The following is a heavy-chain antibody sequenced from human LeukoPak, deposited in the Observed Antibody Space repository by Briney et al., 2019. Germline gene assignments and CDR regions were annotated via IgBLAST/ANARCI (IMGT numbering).Heavy chain of an antibody. CDR1: GGTFSSYA. V-gene: IGHV1-69*04. J-gene: IGHJ4*02. CDR2: IIPILGIA. CDR3: ATRVGYCSGGSCYSDIRFDY. D-gene: IGHD2-15*01. Sequence: SVKVSCKASGGTFSSYAISWVRQAPGQGLEWMGRIIPILGIANYAQKFRGRVTITADKSTSTAYMELSSLRSEDTAVYYCATRVGYCSGGSCYSDIRFDYWGQGTLVTVSS.